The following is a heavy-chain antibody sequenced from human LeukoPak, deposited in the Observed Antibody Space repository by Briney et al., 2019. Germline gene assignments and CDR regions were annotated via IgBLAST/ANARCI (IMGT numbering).Heavy chain of an antibody. D-gene: IGHD3-10*01. V-gene: IGHV3-53*01. CDR3: ASGGMGARKYYSDPFHY. J-gene: IGHJ4*02. CDR2: IYSAGST. Sequence: GGSLRLSCAASGFTVSSNYMSWVRQTPGKGLEWVSIIYSAGSTYYADSVRGRFTISRDSSKNTVCLQMNSLRAEDTAVYYCASGGMGARKYYSDPFHYWGQGTLVTVSS. CDR1: GFTVSSNY.